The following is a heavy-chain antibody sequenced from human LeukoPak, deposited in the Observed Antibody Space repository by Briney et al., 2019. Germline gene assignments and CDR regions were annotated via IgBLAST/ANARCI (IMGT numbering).Heavy chain of an antibody. CDR1: GGTFSSYA. D-gene: IGHD6-6*01. CDR3: AISRYSSSLEGMDV. Sequence: SVKVSCKASGGTFSSYAISWVRHAPGQGLEWMGRIIPIFGIANYAQKFQGRVTITADKSTSTAYMELSSLRSEDTAVYYCAISRYSSSLEGMDVWGQGTTVTVSS. V-gene: IGHV1-69*04. CDR2: IIPIFGIA. J-gene: IGHJ6*02.